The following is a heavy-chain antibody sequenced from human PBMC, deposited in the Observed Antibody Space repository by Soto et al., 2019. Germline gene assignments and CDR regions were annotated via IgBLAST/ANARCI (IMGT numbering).Heavy chain of an antibody. CDR1: GFTVSSNY. CDR2: IYSGGST. J-gene: IGHJ3*02. CDR3: ARAGDDYGDYDYAFDI. V-gene: IGHV3-66*01. Sequence: GGSLRLSCAASGFTVSSNYMSWVRQAPGKGLEWVSVIYSGGSTYYADSVKGRFTISRDNSKNTLYLQMNSLRAEDTAVYYCARAGDDYGDYDYAFDIWGQGTMVTVSS. D-gene: IGHD4-17*01.